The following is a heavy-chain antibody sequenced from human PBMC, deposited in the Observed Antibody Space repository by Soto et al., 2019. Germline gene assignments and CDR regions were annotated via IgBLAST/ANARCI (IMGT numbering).Heavy chain of an antibody. CDR3: ARRVGGMDV. CDR2: IDPSDSNT. D-gene: IGHD1-26*01. Sequence: GESLKISCKASGYRFTSYYIIWVRQMAGKGLEWMGRIDPSDSNTKYSPSFQGHVTISLDKSITTAYLQWSSLRATDTARYFCARRVGGMDVWGKGTTVTVSS. J-gene: IGHJ6*04. V-gene: IGHV5-10-1*01. CDR1: GYRFTSYY.